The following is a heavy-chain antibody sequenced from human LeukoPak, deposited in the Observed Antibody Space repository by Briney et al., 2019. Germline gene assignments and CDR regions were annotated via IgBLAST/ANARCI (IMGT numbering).Heavy chain of an antibody. CDR2: IKPDASEK. CDR1: EFGFGSNW. Sequence: GGSLRLSCAASEFGFGSNWMSWVRQAPGKGLEWVAVIKPDASEKYYVDSLKGRFTISRDNAKNSLFLQMNSLRVEDTAVYYCASTANNWFDPWGQGTLVTVSS. CDR3: ASTANNWFDP. D-gene: IGHD5-18*01. J-gene: IGHJ5*02. V-gene: IGHV3-7*05.